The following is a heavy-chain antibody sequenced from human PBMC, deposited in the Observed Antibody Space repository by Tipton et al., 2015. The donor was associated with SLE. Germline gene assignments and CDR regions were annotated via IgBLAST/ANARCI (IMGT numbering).Heavy chain of an antibody. CDR1: GGSFSGYY. Sequence: LRLSCAVYGGSFSGYYWSWIRQPPGKGLEWIGYIYYSGSTNYNPSLKSRVTISVDTSKNQFSLKLSSVTAADTAVYYCARGGIAVAGTRTYFDYWGQGTLVTVSS. CDR2: IYYSGST. CDR3: ARGGIAVAGTRTYFDY. J-gene: IGHJ4*02. D-gene: IGHD6-19*01. V-gene: IGHV4-59*01.